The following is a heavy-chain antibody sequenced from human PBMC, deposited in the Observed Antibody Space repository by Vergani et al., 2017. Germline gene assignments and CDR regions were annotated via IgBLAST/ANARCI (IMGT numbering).Heavy chain of an antibody. Sequence: QLQLQESGPGLVKPSETLSLTCTVSGGSISSSSYYWGWIRQPPGKGLEGIGSIYYSGSTYYNPYLKSRVTISVDTSKNQFSLKLSSVTAADTAVYYCASPLSHDAFDIWGQGTMVTVSS. CDR1: GGSISSSSYY. V-gene: IGHV4-39*07. J-gene: IGHJ3*02. CDR3: ASPLSHDAFDI. CDR2: IYYSGST.